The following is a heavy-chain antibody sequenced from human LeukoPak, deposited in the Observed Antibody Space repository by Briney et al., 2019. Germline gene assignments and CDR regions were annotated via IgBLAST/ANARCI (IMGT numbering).Heavy chain of an antibody. CDR3: RTYSSGKTPFDY. V-gene: IGHV1-2*02. J-gene: IGHJ4*02. CDR1: GYTFTGYY. CDR2: INPNSGGT. Sequence: ASVKVSCKASGYTFTGYYMHWVRQAPGQGLEWMGWINPNSGGTNYAQKFQGRVTMTRDTSISTAYMELSRLRSDDTAVYYCRTYSSGKTPFDYWGQGTLVTVSS. D-gene: IGHD6-19*01.